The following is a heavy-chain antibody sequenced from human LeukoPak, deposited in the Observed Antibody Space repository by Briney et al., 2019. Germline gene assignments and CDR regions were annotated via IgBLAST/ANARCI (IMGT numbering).Heavy chain of an antibody. Sequence: GGSLRLSCAASGFTLRSYDMSWVRQAPGKGLEWVAATSGSGVNSYYAGSVRGRFTISRDNSQNTLYLQMDSLRAEDTALYYCAKEYSGYDFDYGGQGTLVTVSS. V-gene: IGHV3-23*01. CDR1: GFTLRSYD. CDR2: TSGSGVNS. CDR3: AKEYSGYDFDY. D-gene: IGHD5-12*01. J-gene: IGHJ4*02.